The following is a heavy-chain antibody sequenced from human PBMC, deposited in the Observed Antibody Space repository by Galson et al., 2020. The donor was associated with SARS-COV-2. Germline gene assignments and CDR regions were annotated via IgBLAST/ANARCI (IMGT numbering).Heavy chain of an antibody. J-gene: IGHJ6*02. CDR1: GYTFTGYY. Sequence: ASVKVSCKASGYTFTGYYMHWVRQAPGQGLEWMGWINPNSGGTNYSQKFHGRVTMTRDTSISTAYMELSRLRSDDTAVYYCARDRISMVRGVIVSYGMDVWGQGTTVTVSS. CDR3: ARDRISMVRGVIVSYGMDV. D-gene: IGHD3-10*01. V-gene: IGHV1-2*02. CDR2: INPNSGGT.